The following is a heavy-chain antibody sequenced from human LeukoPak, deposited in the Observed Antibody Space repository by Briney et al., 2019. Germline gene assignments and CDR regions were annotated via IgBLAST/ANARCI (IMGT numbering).Heavy chain of an antibody. J-gene: IGHJ3*02. CDR1: GYSFTSYW. D-gene: IGHD3-10*01. V-gene: IGHV5-51*01. Sequence: GEPLKISCKGSGYSFTSYWIGWVRQMPGKGLEWMGIIYPGDYDTRYSPSFQGQVTISADKSISTAYLQWSSLKASDSAMYYCATNTMFRGIHAFDIWGQGTMVTVSS. CDR3: ATNTMFRGIHAFDI. CDR2: IYPGDYDT.